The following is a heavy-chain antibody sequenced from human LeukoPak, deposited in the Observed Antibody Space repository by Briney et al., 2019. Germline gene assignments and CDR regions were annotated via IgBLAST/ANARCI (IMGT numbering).Heavy chain of an antibody. Sequence: ETLSLTCAVYGGSFSGYYWSWIRQPPGKALEWLAHIFSNDEKSYSTSLKSRLTISKDTSKSQVVLTMTNMDPVDTATYYCARRSRGVLDWFDPWGQGTLVTVSS. J-gene: IGHJ5*02. V-gene: IGHV2-26*01. CDR2: IFSNDEK. CDR3: ARRSRGVLDWFDP. D-gene: IGHD3-10*01. CDR1: GGSFSGYYW.